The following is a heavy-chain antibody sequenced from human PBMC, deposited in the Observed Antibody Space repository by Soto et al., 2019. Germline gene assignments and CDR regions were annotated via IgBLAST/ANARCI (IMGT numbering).Heavy chain of an antibody. J-gene: IGHJ6*03. CDR2: INHSGST. CDR3: ARGRYYDFWSGYYFPGPRDNYYYYYMDV. CDR1: GGSFSGYY. Sequence: TSETLSLTCAVYGGSFSGYYWSWIRQPPGKGLEWIGEINHSGSTNYNPSLKSRVTISVDTSKNQFSLKLSSVTAADTAVYYCARGRYYDFWSGYYFPGPRDNYYYYYMDVWGKGTTVTVSS. V-gene: IGHV4-34*01. D-gene: IGHD3-3*01.